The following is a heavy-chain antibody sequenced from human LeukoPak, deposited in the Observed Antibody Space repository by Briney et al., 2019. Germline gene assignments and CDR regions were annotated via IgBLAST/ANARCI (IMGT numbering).Heavy chain of an antibody. CDR2: IYYSGST. V-gene: IGHV4-59*01. Sequence: PSETLSLTCTVSGGSISSYYWSWIRQPPGKGLEWIGYIYYSGSTNYDPSLKSRVTISVDTSKNQFSLKLSSVTAADTAVYYCARLGMVYADYWGQGTLVTVSS. J-gene: IGHJ4*02. D-gene: IGHD2-8*01. CDR1: GGSISSYY. CDR3: ARLGMVYADY.